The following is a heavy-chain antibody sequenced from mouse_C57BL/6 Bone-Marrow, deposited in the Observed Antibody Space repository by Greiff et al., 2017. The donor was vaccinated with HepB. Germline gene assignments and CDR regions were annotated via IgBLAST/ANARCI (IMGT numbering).Heavy chain of an antibody. D-gene: IGHD2-1*01. CDR3: TRGYGNYVAMDY. V-gene: IGHV5-9-1*02. Sequence: EVNVVESGEGLVKPGGSLKLSCAASGFTFSSYAMSWVRQTPEKRLEWVAYISSGGDYIYYADTVKGRFTISRDNARNTLYLQMSSLKSEDTAMYYCTRGYGNYVAMDYWGQGTSVTVSS. CDR1: GFTFSSYA. CDR2: ISSGGDYI. J-gene: IGHJ4*01.